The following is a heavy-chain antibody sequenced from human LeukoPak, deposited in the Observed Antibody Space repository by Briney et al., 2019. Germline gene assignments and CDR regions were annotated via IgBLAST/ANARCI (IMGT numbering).Heavy chain of an antibody. V-gene: IGHV3-23*01. CDR2: ISGSGGST. CDR3: ARGGYYYPSGSYYLVY. J-gene: IGHJ4*02. D-gene: IGHD3-10*01. Sequence: GGSLRLSCAASGFTFSSYAMSWVRQAPGKGLEWVSAISGSGGSTYYADSVKGRFTISRDNSKNTLYLQMNSLRAEDTAVYYCARGGYYYPSGSYYLVYWGQGTLVTVSS. CDR1: GFTFSSYA.